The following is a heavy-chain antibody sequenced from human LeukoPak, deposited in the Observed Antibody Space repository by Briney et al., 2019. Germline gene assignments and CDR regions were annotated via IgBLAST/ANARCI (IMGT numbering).Heavy chain of an antibody. V-gene: IGHV3-21*01. Sequence: GGSLRLSCAASGFTFSSYSMNWVRQALGKGLEWVSSISSSSSYIYYADSVKGRFTISRDNSKNTLYLQMNSLRAEDTAVYYCARDRVIVGADFDYWGQGTLVTVSS. J-gene: IGHJ4*02. CDR2: ISSSSSYI. CDR1: GFTFSSYS. CDR3: ARDRVIVGADFDY. D-gene: IGHD1-26*01.